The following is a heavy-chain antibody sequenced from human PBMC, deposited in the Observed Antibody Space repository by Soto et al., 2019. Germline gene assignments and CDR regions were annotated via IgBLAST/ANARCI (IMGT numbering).Heavy chain of an antibody. CDR2: ISYDGSNK. CDR1: GFTFSSYA. D-gene: IGHD6-19*01. V-gene: IGHV3-30-3*01. J-gene: IGHJ4*02. Sequence: QVQLVESGGGVVQPGRSLRLSCAASGFTFSSYAMHWVRQAPGKGLEWVAVISYDGSNKYYADSVKGRFTISRDNSKNTLYLQMNSLRAEDAALYYCARYPRSSGPYYFDYWGQGTLVTVSS. CDR3: ARYPRSSGPYYFDY.